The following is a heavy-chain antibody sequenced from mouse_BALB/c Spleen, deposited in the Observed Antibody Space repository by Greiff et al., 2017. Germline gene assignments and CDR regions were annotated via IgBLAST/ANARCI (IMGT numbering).Heavy chain of an antibody. CDR1: GFSLTSYG. V-gene: IGHV2-2*02. J-gene: IGHJ3*01. Sequence: QVQLQQSGPGLVQPSQSLSITCTVSGFSLTSYGVHWVRQSPGKGLEWLGVIWSGGSTDYNAAFISRLSISKDNSKSQVFFKMNSLQANDTAIYYCARAVGTWFAYWGQGTLVTVSA. CDR2: IWSGGST. CDR3: ARAVGTWFAY.